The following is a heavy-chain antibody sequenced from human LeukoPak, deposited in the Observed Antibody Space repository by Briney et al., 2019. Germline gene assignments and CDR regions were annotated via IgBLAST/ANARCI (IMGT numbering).Heavy chain of an antibody. J-gene: IGHJ4*02. CDR1: GFTFSTYA. V-gene: IGHV3-23*01. CDR3: AKGGSSAWNSYDY. D-gene: IGHD6-19*01. Sequence: GGSLRLSCAASGFTFSTYAINWVRQAPGKGLAWVSTITGGGDTYYADSVKGRFTISRDNSKNTLSLQMNSLRGEDTAIYYCAKGGSSAWNSYDYWGQGTLVTVSS. CDR2: ITGGGDT.